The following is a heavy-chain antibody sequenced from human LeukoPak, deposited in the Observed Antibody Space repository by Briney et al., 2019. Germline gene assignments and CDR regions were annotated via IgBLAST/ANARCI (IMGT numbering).Heavy chain of an antibody. CDR1: GGSISSYY. CDR2: FYYSGST. CDR3: ASIYSSGWYTFDY. V-gene: IGHV4-59*08. J-gene: IGHJ4*02. D-gene: IGHD6-19*01. Sequence: SETLSLTCTVSGGSISSYYWSWIRQPPGKELEWIGYFYYSGSTNYNPSLKSRVTISLDTSKSQFSLKLSSVTAAGTAVYYCASIYSSGWYTFDYWGQGTLVTVSS.